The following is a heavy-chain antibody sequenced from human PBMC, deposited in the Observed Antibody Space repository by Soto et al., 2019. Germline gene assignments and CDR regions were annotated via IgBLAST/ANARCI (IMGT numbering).Heavy chain of an antibody. J-gene: IGHJ5*02. CDR1: GFTFSSYA. Sequence: GGSLRLSCAASGFTFSSYAMSWVRQAPGKGLEWVSAISGSGGSTYYADSVKGRFTISRDNSKNTVYLQMNSLRAEDTAVYYCAKDPLPLRFLEEGGGPNWFDPWGQGTLVTVSS. CDR3: AKDPLPLRFLEEGGGPNWFDP. D-gene: IGHD3-3*01. V-gene: IGHV3-23*01. CDR2: ISGSGGST.